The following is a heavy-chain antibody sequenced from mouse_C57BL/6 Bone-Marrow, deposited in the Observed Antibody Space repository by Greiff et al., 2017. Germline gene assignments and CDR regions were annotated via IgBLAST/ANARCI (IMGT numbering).Heavy chain of an antibody. Sequence: DVKLVESGPGLVKPSQSLSLTCSVTGYSITSGYYWNWIRQFPGNKLEWMGYISYDGSNNYNPSLKNRISITRDTSKNQFFLKLNSVTTEDTATYYCARRIVDYAMDYWGQGTSVTVSS. CDR1: GYSITSGYY. CDR3: ARRIVDYAMDY. V-gene: IGHV3-6*01. J-gene: IGHJ4*01. D-gene: IGHD2-12*01. CDR2: ISYDGSN.